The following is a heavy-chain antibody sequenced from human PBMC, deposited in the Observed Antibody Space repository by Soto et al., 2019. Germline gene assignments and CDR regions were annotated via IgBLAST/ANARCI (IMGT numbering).Heavy chain of an antibody. CDR2: ISSNGGST. CDR1: VFTFSSYA. CDR3: VKDSFYDYVWGSYRSRLDY. D-gene: IGHD3-16*02. Sequence: WWSLRLSCSASVFTFSSYAMHWCRQAPGKGLEYVSAISSNGGSTYYADSVKGRFTISRDNSKNTLYLQMSSLRAEDTAVYYCVKDSFYDYVWGSYRSRLDYWGQGTLVTVSS. V-gene: IGHV3-64D*06. J-gene: IGHJ4*02.